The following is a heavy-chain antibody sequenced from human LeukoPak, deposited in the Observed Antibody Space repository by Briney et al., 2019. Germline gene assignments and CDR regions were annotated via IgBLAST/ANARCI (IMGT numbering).Heavy chain of an antibody. V-gene: IGHV3-30*03. Sequence: PGGSLRLSCAASGFTFSGYWMTWVRQAPGKGLEWVALISYDGPNKDHADSVKGRFTISRDNSKNTLYLQMNSLRPEDTAVYYCARGAHYYDSSDNFDYWGLGTLVTVSS. CDR3: ARGAHYYDSSDNFDY. J-gene: IGHJ4*02. D-gene: IGHD3-22*01. CDR1: GFTFSGYW. CDR2: ISYDGPNK.